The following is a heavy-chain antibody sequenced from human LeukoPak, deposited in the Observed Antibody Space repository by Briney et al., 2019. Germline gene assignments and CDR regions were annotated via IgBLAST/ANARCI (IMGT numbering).Heavy chain of an antibody. D-gene: IGHD6-19*01. CDR1: GSTVSSNY. CDR2: IYSGGST. Sequence: PGGSLRLSCAASGSTVSSNYMSWVRQAPGKGLEWVSVIYSGGSTYYADSVKGRFTISRDNSKNTLYLQMNSLRAEDTAVYYCAKRAVAGAYFDYWGQGTLVTVSS. V-gene: IGHV3-66*01. J-gene: IGHJ4*02. CDR3: AKRAVAGAYFDY.